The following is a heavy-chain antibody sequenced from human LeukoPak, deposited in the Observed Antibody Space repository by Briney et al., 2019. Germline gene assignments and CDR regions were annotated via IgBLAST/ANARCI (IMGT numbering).Heavy chain of an antibody. D-gene: IGHD3-22*01. CDR3: ARGFSTYYYDSSGYQDY. J-gene: IGHJ4*02. V-gene: IGHV3-21*01. CDR1: GFTFSSYC. CDR2: ISSSSSYI. Sequence: GGSRRLSCAASGFTFSSYCMNWVRQAPGKGLEWVSSISSSSSYIYYADSVKGRFTISRDNAKNSLYLQMNSLRAEDTAVYYCARGFSTYYYDSSGYQDYWGQGTLVTVSS.